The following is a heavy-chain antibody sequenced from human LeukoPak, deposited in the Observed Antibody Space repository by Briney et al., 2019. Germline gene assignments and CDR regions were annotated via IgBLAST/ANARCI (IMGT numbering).Heavy chain of an antibody. Sequence: SETLSLTCTVSGGSISSYYWSWIRQPAGKGLEWIGRIYTSGSTNYNPSLKSRVTMSVDTSKNQFSLKLSSVTAADTAVYYCAREGYSSGWTDFDYWGQGTLVTVSS. CDR2: IYTSGST. J-gene: IGHJ4*02. D-gene: IGHD6-19*01. CDR1: GGSISSYY. V-gene: IGHV4-4*07. CDR3: AREGYSSGWTDFDY.